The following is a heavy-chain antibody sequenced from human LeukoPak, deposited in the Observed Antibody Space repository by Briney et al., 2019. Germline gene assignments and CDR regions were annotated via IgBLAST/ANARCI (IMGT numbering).Heavy chain of an antibody. V-gene: IGHV4-59*01. D-gene: IGHD5-18*01. Sequence: KTSETLSLTCTASGGSISSYYWSWIRQPPGKGLEWIGYIYYSGSTNYNPSLKSRVTISVDTSKNQFSLKLSSVTAADTAVYYCARATRPVDTYYYYMDVWGKGTTVTVSS. CDR3: ARATRPVDTYYYYMDV. CDR2: IYYSGST. J-gene: IGHJ6*03. CDR1: GGSISSYY.